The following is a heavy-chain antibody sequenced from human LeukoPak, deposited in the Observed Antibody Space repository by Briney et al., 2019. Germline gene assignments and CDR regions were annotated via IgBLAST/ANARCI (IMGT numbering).Heavy chain of an antibody. J-gene: IGHJ3*02. V-gene: IGHV3-23*01. D-gene: IGHD6-19*01. CDR1: VFTFSSYA. Sequence: GGSLRLSCAASVFTFSSYAMSWVRQAPGKGLEWVSAISGSGGSTYYADSVKGRFTISRDNSKNTLYLQMNSLRAEDTAVYYCAKDSLQWLDNPPLAFDIWGQGTMVTVSS. CDR3: AKDSLQWLDNPPLAFDI. CDR2: ISGSGGST.